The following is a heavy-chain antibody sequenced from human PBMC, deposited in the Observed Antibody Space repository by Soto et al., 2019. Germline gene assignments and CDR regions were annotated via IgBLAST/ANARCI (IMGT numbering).Heavy chain of an antibody. Sequence: EVPLLESGGGLVQPGGSLRLSCAASGFTFSSYAMSWVRQAPGKGLEWVSAISGSGGSTYYADSVKGRFTISRDNSKNTLYLQMNSLRAEDTAVYYCAKGGAVAGTADDFVDYWGQGTLVTVSS. J-gene: IGHJ4*02. CDR2: ISGSGGST. CDR1: GFTFSSYA. CDR3: AKGGAVAGTADDFVDY. D-gene: IGHD6-19*01. V-gene: IGHV3-23*01.